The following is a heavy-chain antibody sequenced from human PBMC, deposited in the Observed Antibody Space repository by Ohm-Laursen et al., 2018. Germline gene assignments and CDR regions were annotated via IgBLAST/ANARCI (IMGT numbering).Heavy chain of an antibody. V-gene: IGHV4-34*01. D-gene: IGHD6-13*01. CDR3: ARKAAGGSFFDY. J-gene: IGHJ4*02. Sequence: GTLSLTCAVYGGSFSGYYWSWIRQPPGKGLEWIGEINHSGSTNYNPSLKSRVTISVDTSKNQFSLKLSSVTAADTAVYYCARKAAGGSFFDYWGQGTQVTVSS. CDR2: INHSGST. CDR1: GGSFSGYY.